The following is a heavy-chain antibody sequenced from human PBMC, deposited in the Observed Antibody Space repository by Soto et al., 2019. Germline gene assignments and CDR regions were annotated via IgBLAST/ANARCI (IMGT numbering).Heavy chain of an antibody. V-gene: IGHV1-2*04. CDR1: GYTFTGYY. CDR3: ARNQIVGATSFDY. D-gene: IGHD1-26*01. Sequence: ASVKVSCKASGYTFTGYYMHWVRQAPGQGLEWMGWINPNSGGTNYAQKFQGWVTMTRDTSISTAYMELSRLRSDDTAVYYCARNQIVGATSFDYWGQGTLVTVSS. CDR2: INPNSGGT. J-gene: IGHJ4*02.